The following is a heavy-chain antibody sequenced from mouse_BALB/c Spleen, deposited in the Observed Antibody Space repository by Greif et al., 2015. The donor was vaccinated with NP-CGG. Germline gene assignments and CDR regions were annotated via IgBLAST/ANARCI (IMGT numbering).Heavy chain of an antibody. CDR1: GFNIKDTY. V-gene: IGHV14-3*02. Sequence: VQLQQSGAELVKPGASVKLSCTASGFNIKDTYMHWVKQRPEQGLEWIGRIDPANGNTKYDPKFQGKATITADTSSNTAYLQLSSLTSEDTAVYYCARKNYYGSSYAMDYWGQGTSVTVSS. CDR2: IDPANGNT. CDR3: ARKNYYGSSYAMDY. J-gene: IGHJ4*01. D-gene: IGHD1-1*01.